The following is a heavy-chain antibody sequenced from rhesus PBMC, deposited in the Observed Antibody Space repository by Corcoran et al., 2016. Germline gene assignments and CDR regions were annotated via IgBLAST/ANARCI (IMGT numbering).Heavy chain of an antibody. CDR2: NRNGGVST. J-gene: IGHJ4*01. CDR3: AKTPIDY. Sequence: EVQLVESGGGLVQPGGSLRLSCAASGFTLSNYGMNWVGQAPGKGLEWVSYNRNGGVSTYYADSVKGRFTISRDNSKNTLSLQMNSLRVEDTAVYYCAKTPIDYWGQGVLVTVSS. CDR1: GFTLSNYG. V-gene: IGHV3S5*01.